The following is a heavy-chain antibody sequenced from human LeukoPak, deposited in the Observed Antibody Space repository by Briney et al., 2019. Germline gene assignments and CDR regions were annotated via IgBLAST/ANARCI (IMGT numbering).Heavy chain of an antibody. CDR1: GGAFSSYA. Sequence: ASVKVSCKASGGAFSSYAISWGREGPGQGLGWMGRVILIVGIANYAQKFQGRVTITADKSTSTAYMELSSLRSEDTAVYYCARERDYSSGPRDYWGQGTLVTVSS. J-gene: IGHJ4*02. CDR3: ARERDYSSGPRDY. D-gene: IGHD6-19*01. CDR2: VILIVGIA. V-gene: IGHV1-69*04.